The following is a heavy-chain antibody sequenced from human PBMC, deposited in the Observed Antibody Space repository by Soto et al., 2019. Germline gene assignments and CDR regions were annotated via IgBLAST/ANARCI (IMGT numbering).Heavy chain of an antibody. J-gene: IGHJ6*02. D-gene: IGHD3-10*01. V-gene: IGHV4-4*02. CDR2: IYHSGST. Sequence: AETLSLTCAVSGGSISSSNWWSWVRQPPGKGLEWIGEIYHSGSTNYNPSLKSRATISVDKSKNQFSLKLSSVTAADTAVYYCARDLAAGSGVYGMDVWGQGTTVTVSS. CDR3: ARDLAAGSGVYGMDV. CDR1: GGSISSSNW.